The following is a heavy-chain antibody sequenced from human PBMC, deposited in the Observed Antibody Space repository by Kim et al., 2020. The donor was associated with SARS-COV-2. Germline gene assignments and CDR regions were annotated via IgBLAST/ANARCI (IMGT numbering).Heavy chain of an antibody. J-gene: IGHJ5*02. CDR2: IYYSGTT. D-gene: IGHD6-19*01. V-gene: IGHV4-59*13. Sequence: SETLSLTCTVSGGSISSYYWHWIRQPPGKGLEWIGYIYYSGTTDYNPSLKSRVPISVATSKSQSSLKLSSVAAADTAVYYCAKSDRGSGFFGSGKAFDP. CDR1: GGSISSYY. CDR3: AKSDRGSGFFGSGKAFDP.